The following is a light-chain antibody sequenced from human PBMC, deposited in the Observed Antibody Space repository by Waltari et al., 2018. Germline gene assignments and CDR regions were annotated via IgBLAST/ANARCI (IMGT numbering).Light chain of an antibody. CDR2: DVS. CDR1: SNDVGGYNS. CDR3: SSQSSNDVVL. J-gene: IGLJ2*01. Sequence: QSALTQPASVSGSPGQSVTIFCAGTSNDVGGYNSVSWHQEHPGQAPRVIIYDVSDRPSGLSDRFSGSKSGNTASLTISGLQAEDEADSYCSSQSSNDVVLFGGGTKLTVL. V-gene: IGLV2-14*01.